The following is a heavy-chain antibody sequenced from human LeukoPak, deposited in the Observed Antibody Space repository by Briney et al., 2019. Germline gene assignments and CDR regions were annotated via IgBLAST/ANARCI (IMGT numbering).Heavy chain of an antibody. V-gene: IGHV3-23*01. Sequence: PGGSLRLSCAASGFTFSSYAVSWVRQAPGKGLEWVSAISGSTYYADSAKGRLTISRDNSKNTLYLQMNSLRAEDTAVYYCAKAARSSGWYKGFDYWGQGTLVTVSS. J-gene: IGHJ4*02. CDR1: GFTFSSYA. CDR2: ISGST. CDR3: AKAARSSGWYKGFDY. D-gene: IGHD6-19*01.